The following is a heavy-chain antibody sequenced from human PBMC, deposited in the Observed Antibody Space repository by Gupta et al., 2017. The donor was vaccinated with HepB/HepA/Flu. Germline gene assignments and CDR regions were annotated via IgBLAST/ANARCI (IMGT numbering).Heavy chain of an antibody. Sequence: HLVESGGSLVQSGGSLRISCAASGFVFSDYSMSWVRQAPGKGPEWVATIKKDGSETFFLDSVQGRFRISRDNAHNSLSLQLNHLRPEDTGVYYCVRKNTTFFDFWGQGTFIIVSS. D-gene: IGHD2/OR15-2a*01. CDR3: VRKNTTFFDF. J-gene: IGHJ4*02. CDR2: IKKDGSET. V-gene: IGHV3-7*01. CDR1: GFVFSDYS.